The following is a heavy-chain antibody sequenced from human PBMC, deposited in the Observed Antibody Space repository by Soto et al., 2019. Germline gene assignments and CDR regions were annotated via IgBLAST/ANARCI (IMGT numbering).Heavy chain of an antibody. CDR1: GFTFSSYG. V-gene: IGHV3-33*01. CDR2: IWYDGSNK. Sequence: HPGGSLGLSCAASGFTFSSYGMHWVRQAPGKGLEWVAVIWYDGSNKYYADSVKGRFTISRDNSKNTLYLQMNSLRAEDTAVYYCARDLNPMIVVVSNFNWFDPWGQGTLVTXSS. D-gene: IGHD3-22*01. J-gene: IGHJ5*02. CDR3: ARDLNPMIVVVSNFNWFDP.